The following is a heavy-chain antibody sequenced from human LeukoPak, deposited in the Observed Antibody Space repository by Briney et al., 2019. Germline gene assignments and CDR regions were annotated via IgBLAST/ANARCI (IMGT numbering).Heavy chain of an antibody. Sequence: GGSLRLSCAASGFTYSNYWMTWVRQAPGKGLEWVANIKQDGSEKHYVDSVKGRFTISRDNAKNSVYLQMNSLRADDTAVYYCARDRQIAYWCQGTLVTVSS. V-gene: IGHV3-7*01. CDR1: GFTYSNYW. CDR2: IKQDGSEK. CDR3: ARDRQIAY. J-gene: IGHJ4*02.